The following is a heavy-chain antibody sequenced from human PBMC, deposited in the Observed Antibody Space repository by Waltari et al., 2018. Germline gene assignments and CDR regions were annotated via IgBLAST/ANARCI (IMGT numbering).Heavy chain of an antibody. V-gene: IGHV3-21*02. Sequence: EVQLVESGGGLVKPGGSLRLSCAASGFTFNTYTMNWVRQAPGKGREWVSSISSTSSDRYYAESGKGRFTISRDNAKSSLYLQLNSLRAEDTAVYYCAGGYSSYYGMDVWGQGTTVTVSS. J-gene: IGHJ6*02. CDR1: GFTFNTYT. CDR3: AGGYSSYYGMDV. CDR2: ISSTSSDR. D-gene: IGHD6-13*01.